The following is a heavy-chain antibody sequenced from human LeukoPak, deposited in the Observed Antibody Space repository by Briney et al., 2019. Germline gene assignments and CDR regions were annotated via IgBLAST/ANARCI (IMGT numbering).Heavy chain of an antibody. D-gene: IGHD2-21*02. CDR1: GFTFSSYW. CDR3: AKDECGGDCYLGY. J-gene: IGHJ4*02. Sequence: GGPLRLSCAASGFTFSSYWMSWVRQAPGKGLEWVANINQDGSEKYYVDSVEGRFNISRDNARNSLYLQMNSLRAEDTALYYCAKDECGGDCYLGYWGQGTQVTVSS. V-gene: IGHV3-7*03. CDR2: INQDGSEK.